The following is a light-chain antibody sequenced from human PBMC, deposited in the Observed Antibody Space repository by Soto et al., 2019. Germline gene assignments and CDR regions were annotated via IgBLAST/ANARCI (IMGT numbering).Light chain of an antibody. J-gene: IGLJ1*01. CDR3: AAWDDSLSGYV. V-gene: IGLV1-47*01. Sequence: QSVLTQPPSASGTPGQRVTISCSGSSSYIGSKYVYWYQQLPGTAPKLFIYRNDQRPSRISDRFSGSKSGTSASLAISGLRSEDEADYYCAAWDDSLSGYVFGTGTKVTVL. CDR2: RND. CDR1: SSYIGSKY.